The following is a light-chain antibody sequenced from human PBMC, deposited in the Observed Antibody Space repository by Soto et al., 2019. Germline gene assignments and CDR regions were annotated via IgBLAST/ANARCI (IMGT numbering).Light chain of an antibody. CDR2: GAS. CDR1: QNVSSSY. V-gene: IGKV3-20*01. Sequence: EIVLTQSPGTLSLSPGERATLSCRASQNVSSSYLAWYQQKPGQAPRLLIYGASSRATGIPDRFSGSGSGTDFTLTISRREPEDFAVYYCQQYGSSPWTFGQGTKVEIK. J-gene: IGKJ1*01. CDR3: QQYGSSPWT.